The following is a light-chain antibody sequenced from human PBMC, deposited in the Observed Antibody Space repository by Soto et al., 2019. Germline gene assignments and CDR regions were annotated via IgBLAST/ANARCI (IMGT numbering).Light chain of an antibody. CDR2: GAS. CDR1: QSVSSN. V-gene: IGKV3-15*01. CDR3: QHYNNWPPMYT. Sequence: EIVMTQSPATLYVSPGERATLSCRASQSVSSNLAWYQQKPGQAPRVLIYGASTRATGIPARFSGSGSGTEFTLTISSLQSEDFAVYYCQHYNNWPPMYTFGQGTKLEIK. J-gene: IGKJ2*01.